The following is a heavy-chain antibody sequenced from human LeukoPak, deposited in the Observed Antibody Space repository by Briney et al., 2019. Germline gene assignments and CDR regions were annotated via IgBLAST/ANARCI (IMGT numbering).Heavy chain of an antibody. CDR2: IIPIFGTA. Sequence: GASVKVSCKASGGTFSSYAISWVRQAPGQGLEWMGGIIPIFGTANYAQMFQGRVTMTRDMSTSTVYMELSSLRSEDTAVYYCAGGRVPEAFDIWGQGTMVTVSS. D-gene: IGHD1-26*01. V-gene: IGHV1-69*05. CDR1: GGTFSSYA. J-gene: IGHJ3*02. CDR3: AGGRVPEAFDI.